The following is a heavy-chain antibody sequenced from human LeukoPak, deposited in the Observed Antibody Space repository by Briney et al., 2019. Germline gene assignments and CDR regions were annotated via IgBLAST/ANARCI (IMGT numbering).Heavy chain of an antibody. CDR3: ARDQAGIVGASYYFDY. J-gene: IGHJ4*02. D-gene: IGHD1-26*01. V-gene: IGHV3-7*01. Sequence: PGGSLRLSCAASGFTFSSYWMSWVRQAPGKGWEWVANIKQDGSEKYYVDSVKGRFTISRDNAKNSLYLQMNSLRAEDTAVYYCARDQAGIVGASYYFDYWGQGTLVTVSS. CDR1: GFTFSSYW. CDR2: IKQDGSEK.